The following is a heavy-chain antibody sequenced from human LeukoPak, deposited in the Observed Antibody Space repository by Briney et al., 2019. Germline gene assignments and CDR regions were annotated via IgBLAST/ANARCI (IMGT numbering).Heavy chain of an antibody. J-gene: IGHJ5*02. CDR1: GGSISSGGYY. CDR2: IYYGGST. Sequence: SQTLSLTCTVSGGSISSGGYYWSWIRRHPGKGLEWIGFIYYGGSTYYNPSLKSRVTISVDTSKNQFSLKLSSVTAADTAVYYCARVGDCSGGSCYFDPWGQGTLVTVSS. CDR3: ARVGDCSGGSCYFDP. V-gene: IGHV4-31*03. D-gene: IGHD2-15*01.